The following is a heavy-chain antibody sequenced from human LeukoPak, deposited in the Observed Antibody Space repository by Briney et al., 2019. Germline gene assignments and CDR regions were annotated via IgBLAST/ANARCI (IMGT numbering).Heavy chain of an antibody. J-gene: IGHJ3*02. Sequence: ASVKVSCKASGYTFTSYGISWVRQAPGQGLEWMGWISAYDGNTNSAQKFQGRVTMTRDTSTSTVYMELSSLRSEDTAVYYCAREDIVDAFDIWGQGTMVTVSS. CDR3: AREDIVDAFDI. CDR2: ISAYDGNT. V-gene: IGHV1-18*01. CDR1: GYTFTSYG. D-gene: IGHD5-12*01.